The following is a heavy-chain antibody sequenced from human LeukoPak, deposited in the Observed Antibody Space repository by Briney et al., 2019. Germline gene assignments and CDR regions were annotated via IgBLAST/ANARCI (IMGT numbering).Heavy chain of an antibody. CDR2: IKPRTSGGTA. CDR3: TKGLGDF. D-gene: IGHD7-27*01. V-gene: IGHV3-15*01. CDR1: GFTFSNAW. J-gene: IGHJ4*02. Sequence: GGSLRLSCAASGFTFSNAWMSWVRQAPGKGLEWVGRIKPRTSGGTADYAAPVEGRFTISRDDSKNTLFLQMNSLQTDDTALYYCTKGLGDFWGQGTLVAVSS.